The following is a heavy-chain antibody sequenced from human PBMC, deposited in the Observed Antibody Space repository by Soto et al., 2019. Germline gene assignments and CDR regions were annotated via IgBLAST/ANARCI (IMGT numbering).Heavy chain of an antibody. J-gene: IGHJ4*02. CDR1: GYTLTELS. Sequence: ASVKVSCKVSGYTLTELSIHWVRQAPGKGLEWMGSFDPEDDKTIYAQKLQGRITKTEDTSTDTAYLELSSLISEDTAVHYCATGRTGDVFDNWGQGTLVTVSS. CDR3: ATGRTGDVFDN. CDR2: FDPEDDKT. D-gene: IGHD3-16*01. V-gene: IGHV1-24*01.